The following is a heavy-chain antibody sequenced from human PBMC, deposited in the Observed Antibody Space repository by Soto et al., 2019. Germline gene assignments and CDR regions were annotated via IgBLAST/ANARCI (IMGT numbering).Heavy chain of an antibody. Sequence: TGGSLRLSCAASGFTFSSYAMSWVRQAPGKGLEWVSAISGSGGSTYYADSVKGRFTISRDNSKNTLYLQMNSLRAEDTAVYYCAKDFMVRGVIITPDYWGQGTLVTVSS. CDR1: GFTFSSYA. CDR2: ISGSGGST. CDR3: AKDFMVRGVIITPDY. V-gene: IGHV3-23*01. D-gene: IGHD3-10*01. J-gene: IGHJ4*02.